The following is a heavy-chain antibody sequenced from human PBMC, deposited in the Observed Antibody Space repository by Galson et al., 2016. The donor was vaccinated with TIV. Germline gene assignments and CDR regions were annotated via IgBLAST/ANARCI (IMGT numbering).Heavy chain of an antibody. J-gene: IGHJ6*02. CDR1: YGSITGYY. CDR3: VRDSGIAMPGTAGDV. CDR2: IYSSGGT. D-gene: IGHD6-19*01. V-gene: IGHV4-4*07. Sequence: SETLSLTCSVSYGSITGYYWSWVRQSAGKGLEWIGRIYSSGGTNHNPSLQSRVTMSVDTSKNHLTLKMTSVTAADTAVYYCVRDSGIAMPGTAGDVWGQGTTVIVTS.